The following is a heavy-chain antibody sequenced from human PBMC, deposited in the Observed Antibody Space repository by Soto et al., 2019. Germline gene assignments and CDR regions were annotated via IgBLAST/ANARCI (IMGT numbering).Heavy chain of an antibody. CDR1: GYTFTSYA. D-gene: IGHD3-9*01. CDR3: AVTYYDILTGYDTPHYYYGMDV. Sequence: SLKVSCKSSGYTFTSYAMHRVRQAPGPGLEWMGGIIPIFGTANYAQKFQGRVTITADESTSTAYMELSSLRSEDTAVYYCAVTYYDILTGYDTPHYYYGMDVWGQGTTVTVSS. CDR2: IIPIFGTA. J-gene: IGHJ6*02. V-gene: IGHV1-69*13.